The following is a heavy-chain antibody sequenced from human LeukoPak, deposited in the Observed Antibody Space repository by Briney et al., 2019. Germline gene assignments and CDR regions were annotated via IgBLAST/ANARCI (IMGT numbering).Heavy chain of an antibody. V-gene: IGHV1-24*01. CDR1: GYTLTELS. CDR3: ATAGPPIVVVPAAIIWFDP. Sequence: APVKVSCKVSGYTLTELSMHWVRQAPGKGLEWMGGFDPEDGETIYAQKFQGRVTMTEDTSTDTAYMELSSLRSEDTAVYYCATAGPPIVVVPAAIIWFDPWGQGTLVTVSS. J-gene: IGHJ5*02. CDR2: FDPEDGET. D-gene: IGHD2-2*01.